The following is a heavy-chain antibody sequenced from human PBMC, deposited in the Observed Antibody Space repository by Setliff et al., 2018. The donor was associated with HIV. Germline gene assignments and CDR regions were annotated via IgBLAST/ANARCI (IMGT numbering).Heavy chain of an antibody. CDR2: INAGSGKT. Sequence: GASVKVSCKASGYTFTNYAIHWVRQAPGQRLEWMGWINAGSGKTKYSQKFQGRVTITRDISASTAYMELSSLGSEDTAVFYCASTPAGAAVFDYWGQGTLVTVSS. V-gene: IGHV1-3*01. CDR1: GYTFTNYA. J-gene: IGHJ4*02. CDR3: ASTPAGAAVFDY. D-gene: IGHD6-25*01.